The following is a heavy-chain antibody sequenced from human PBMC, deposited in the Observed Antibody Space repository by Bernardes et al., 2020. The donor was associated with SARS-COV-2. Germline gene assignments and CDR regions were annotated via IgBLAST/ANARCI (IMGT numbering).Heavy chain of an antibody. J-gene: IGHJ4*02. V-gene: IGHV3-23*01. CDR1: GFTFSSYA. D-gene: IGHD6-6*01. CDR2: ISCSGGST. CDR3: AKDYLREGSSSSDDLFDY. Sequence: GGSLRLSCAASGFTFSSYAMSWVRQAPGKGLEWVSAISCSGGSTYYADSVKGRFTISRDNSKNTLYLQMNSLRAEDTAVYYCAKDYLREGSSSSDDLFDYWGQGTLVTVSS.